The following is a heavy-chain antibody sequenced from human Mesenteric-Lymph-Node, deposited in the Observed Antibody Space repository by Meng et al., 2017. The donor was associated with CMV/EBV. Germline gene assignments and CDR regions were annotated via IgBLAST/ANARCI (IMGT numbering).Heavy chain of an antibody. Sequence: GESLKISCAASGFTFSSYWMSWVRQAPGNGLEWVANIKQDGSEKYYVDSVKGRFTISRDNAKNSLYLQMNSLRAEDTAVYYCAATDYDSSAYRDYWGQGTLVTVSS. CDR3: AATDYDSSAYRDY. J-gene: IGHJ4*02. D-gene: IGHD3-22*01. CDR2: IKQDGSEK. CDR1: GFTFSSYW. V-gene: IGHV3-7*01.